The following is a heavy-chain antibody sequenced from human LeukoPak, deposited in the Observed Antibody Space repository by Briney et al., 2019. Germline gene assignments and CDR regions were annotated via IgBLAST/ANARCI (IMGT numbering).Heavy chain of an antibody. J-gene: IGHJ3*02. CDR1: GFTFSSYS. V-gene: IGHV3-48*04. Sequence: PGGSLRLSCAASGFTFSSYSMNWVRQAPGKGLEWVSYISSSSSTIYYADSVKGRFTISRDNAKNSLYLQMNSLRAEDTAVYYCARVRAERDAFDIWGQGTMVTVFS. CDR2: ISSSSSTI. CDR3: ARVRAERDAFDI. D-gene: IGHD1-1*01.